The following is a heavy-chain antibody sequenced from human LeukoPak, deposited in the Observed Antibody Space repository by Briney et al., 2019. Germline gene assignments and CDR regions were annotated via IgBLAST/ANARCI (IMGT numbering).Heavy chain of an antibody. D-gene: IGHD3-22*01. CDR1: GFTFSSYS. V-gene: IGHV3-21*01. CDR3: AGTNYYDSSGYYSSFDY. CDR2: ISSSSSYI. J-gene: IGHJ4*02. Sequence: GGFLRLSCAASGFTFSSYSMNWVRQAPGKGLEWVSSISSSSSYIYYADSVKGRFTISRDNAKNSLYLQMNSLRAEDTAVYYCAGTNYYDSSGYYSSFDYWGQGTLVTVSS.